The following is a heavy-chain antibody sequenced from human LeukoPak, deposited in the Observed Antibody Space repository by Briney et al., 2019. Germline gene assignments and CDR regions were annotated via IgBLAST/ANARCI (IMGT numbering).Heavy chain of an antibody. V-gene: IGHV1-69*04. J-gene: IGHJ4*02. CDR2: IIPILGIA. D-gene: IGHD3-10*01. CDR3: ASRGSPSGANYFDY. CDR1: GGTFSSYA. Sequence: ASVNVSCTASGGTFSSYAISWVRQAPGQGLEWMGRIIPILGIANYAQKFQGRVTITADRSTSTAYMELSSLRSEDTAVYYCASRGSPSGANYFDYWGQGTLVTVSS.